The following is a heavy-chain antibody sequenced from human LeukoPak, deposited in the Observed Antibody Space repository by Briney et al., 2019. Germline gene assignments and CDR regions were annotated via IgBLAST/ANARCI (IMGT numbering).Heavy chain of an antibody. CDR2: IYHSGST. D-gene: IGHD6-13*01. J-gene: IGHJ3*02. CDR1: GGSFSSGGYS. V-gene: IGHV4-30-2*01. Sequence: SQTLSLTCAVSGGSFSSGGYSWSWLRQPPGTGLEWLGYIYHSGSTYYDPSLKSRVTISVDRSKTQFSLKLSSVTAADTAVYYCASLAAAGTAAFDIWGQGTMVTVSS. CDR3: ASLAAAGTAAFDI.